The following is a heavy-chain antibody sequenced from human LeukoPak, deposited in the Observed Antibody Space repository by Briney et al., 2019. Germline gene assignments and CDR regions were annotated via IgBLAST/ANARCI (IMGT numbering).Heavy chain of an antibody. Sequence: SETLSLTCTVSGGSISSYYWSWIRQPPGKGLEWIGYIYYSGTTNYNPSLKSRVTISVDTSKNQFSLKLSSVTAADTAVYYCARGINSSGWYGYWGQGTLVTVSS. CDR3: ARGINSSGWYGY. D-gene: IGHD6-19*01. J-gene: IGHJ4*02. V-gene: IGHV4-59*12. CDR1: GGSISSYY. CDR2: IYYSGTT.